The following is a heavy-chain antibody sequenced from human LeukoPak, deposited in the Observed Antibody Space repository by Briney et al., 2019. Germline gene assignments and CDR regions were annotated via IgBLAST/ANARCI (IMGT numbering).Heavy chain of an antibody. CDR1: GGSFSGYY. Sequence: SETLSLTCAVYGGSFSGYYWSWIRQPPGKGLEWIGEINHSGSTSYNPSLKSRVTISVDTSKNQFSLKLSSVTAADTAVYYCARRVRGAGWFDPWGQGILVTVSS. V-gene: IGHV4-34*01. CDR2: INHSGST. D-gene: IGHD1-26*01. J-gene: IGHJ5*02. CDR3: ARRVRGAGWFDP.